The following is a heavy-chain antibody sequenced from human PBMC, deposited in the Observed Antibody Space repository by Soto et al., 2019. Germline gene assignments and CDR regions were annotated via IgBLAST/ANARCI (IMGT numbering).Heavy chain of an antibody. J-gene: IGHJ4*02. CDR3: ARGNWKNGYFDH. Sequence: QVQLVESGGDVVQPGRSLRLSCAASGFTFSNYGMHWVRQAPGKGLEWVAVIWYDGSYKYDADSVKGRFIIFRDTSKNTLYLQMNSLRGEDTAVYYCARGNWKNGYFDHWGQGTLVTVSS. V-gene: IGHV3-33*01. CDR1: GFTFSNYG. D-gene: IGHD1-1*01. CDR2: IWYDGSYK.